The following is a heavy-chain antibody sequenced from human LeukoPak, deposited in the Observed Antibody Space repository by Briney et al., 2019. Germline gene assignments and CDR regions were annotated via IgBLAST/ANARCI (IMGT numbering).Heavy chain of an antibody. J-gene: IGHJ3*02. Sequence: GGSLRLSCAASGFTFRDYDMHWVRQTPGRGLEWVSAIGIGDDTHYPDSVKGRFTISRENAKNSLYLQMSSLRDGDTAMYYCVRGGIRVSGIDAFDIWCHGTMVTVSS. CDR1: GFTFRDYD. CDR3: VRGGIRVSGIDAFDI. CDR2: IGIGDDT. D-gene: IGHD5/OR15-5a*01. V-gene: IGHV3-13*01.